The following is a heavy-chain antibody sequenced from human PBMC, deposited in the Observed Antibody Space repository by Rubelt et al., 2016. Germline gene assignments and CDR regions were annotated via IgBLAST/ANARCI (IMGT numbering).Heavy chain of an antibody. CDR2: IHQGGNT. Sequence: QLQESGPGLVKSSETLSLNCNVSGYSISSGYYWAWIRQPPGKGLEWIGSIHQGGNTYYSPSLKSRVAIAVATSKLQFSLKLAFVTAADTAVYYCARVVYRFGRQNWFDPWGQGALVTVSS. V-gene: IGHV4-38-2*02. J-gene: IGHJ5*02. CDR3: ARVVYRFGRQNWFDP. CDR1: GYSISSGYY. D-gene: IGHD3-16*01.